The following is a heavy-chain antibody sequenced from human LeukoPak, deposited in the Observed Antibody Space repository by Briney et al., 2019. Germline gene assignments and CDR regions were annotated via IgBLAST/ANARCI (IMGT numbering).Heavy chain of an antibody. D-gene: IGHD3-22*01. J-gene: IGHJ5*02. CDR1: GFTFSNSA. V-gene: IGHV3-23*01. Sequence: GGSLRLSCAASGFTFSNSAMSWVRQAPGKGLEWVSSISGSGGSTYYADSVKGRFTISRDNSKNTLYLQMNSLRAEDTALYYCAKAPGGYYPAWGQGTLVTVSS. CDR3: AKAPGGYYPA. CDR2: ISGSGGST.